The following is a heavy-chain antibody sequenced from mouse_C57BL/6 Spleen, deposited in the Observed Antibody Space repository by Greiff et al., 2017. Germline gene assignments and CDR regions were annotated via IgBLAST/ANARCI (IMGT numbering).Heavy chain of an antibody. Sequence: QVQLQQSGTELVKPGASVKLSCKASGYTFTSYWMHWVKQRPGQGLEWIGNINPSNGGTNYNEKFKSKATLTVDKSSSTAYMQLSSLTSEDSAVYYCAREETLDSSGYDYYAMDYWGQGTSVTVSS. J-gene: IGHJ4*01. V-gene: IGHV1-53*01. CDR2: INPSNGGT. D-gene: IGHD3-2*02. CDR1: GYTFTSYW. CDR3: AREETLDSSGYDYYAMDY.